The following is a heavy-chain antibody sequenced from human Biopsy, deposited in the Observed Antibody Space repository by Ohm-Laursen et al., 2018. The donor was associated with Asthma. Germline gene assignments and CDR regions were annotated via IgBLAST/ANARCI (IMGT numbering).Heavy chain of an antibody. CDR2: IYYSGST. CDR3: ARTTYGDDGFDP. V-gene: IGHV4-30-4*02. D-gene: IGHD4-17*01. J-gene: IGHJ5*02. CDR1: GGSISSGDYY. Sequence: PSDTLSLTCTVSGGSISSGDYYWNWIRQPPGKGLEWIGYIYYSGSTYYNPSLKSRVSISLDTSKNQFSLSLTSVTAADTTVYYCARTTYGDDGFDPWGQGTLVTVSS.